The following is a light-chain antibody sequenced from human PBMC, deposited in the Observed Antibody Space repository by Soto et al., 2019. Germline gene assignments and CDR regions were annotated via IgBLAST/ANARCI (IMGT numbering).Light chain of an antibody. Sequence: QSVLTQPPSVSAAPGQKVTISCSGSSSNIGNNYVSWYQQLPGTAPKLLIYDNNKRPSGIPDRFSGSKSGTSATLGITGLQTGDEADYYCGTCYYSLSAGHVVFGGGTKLTVL. CDR3: GTCYYSLSAGHVV. V-gene: IGLV1-51*01. CDR1: SSNIGNNY. J-gene: IGLJ2*01. CDR2: DNN.